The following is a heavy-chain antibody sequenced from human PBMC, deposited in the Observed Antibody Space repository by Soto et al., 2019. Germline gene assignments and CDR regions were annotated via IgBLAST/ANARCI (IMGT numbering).Heavy chain of an antibody. Sequence: QVQLVQSGAEVKKPGASVKVSCKASGYTFTSYDINWVRQATGQGLEWMGWMNPNSGNTGHAQKFRGRVTMTRNTSKRTAYQELSSLRSADTEVYYCARKSLRINYYYYAGMDVWGQGTTVTVSS. J-gene: IGHJ6*02. CDR1: GYTFTSYD. V-gene: IGHV1-8*01. D-gene: IGHD5-12*01. CDR3: ARKSLRINYYYYAGMDV. CDR2: MNPNSGNT.